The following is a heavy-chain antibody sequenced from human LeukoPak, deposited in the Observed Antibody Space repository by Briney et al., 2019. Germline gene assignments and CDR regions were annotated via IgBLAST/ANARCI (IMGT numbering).Heavy chain of an antibody. D-gene: IGHD3-22*01. V-gene: IGHV4-38-2*01. CDR3: TRHTYFYDSPGAYYFDY. CDR2: IHHSGRT. CDR1: VYSISSGHY. J-gene: IGHJ4*02. Sequence: SETLSLTCAVSVYSISSGHYWGWVRLPPGKGLEWIGSIHHSGRTYHNSSLKSRVTISVDTSKNQFSLRLSSVTAADTAVYYCTRHTYFYDSPGAYYFDYWGQGTLVTVSS.